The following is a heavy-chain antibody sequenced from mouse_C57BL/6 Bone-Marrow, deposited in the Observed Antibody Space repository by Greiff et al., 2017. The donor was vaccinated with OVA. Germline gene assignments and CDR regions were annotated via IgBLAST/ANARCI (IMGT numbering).Heavy chain of an antibody. J-gene: IGHJ2*01. V-gene: IGHV1-64*01. D-gene: IGHD1-1*01. CDR1: GYTFTSYW. CDR2: IHPNSGST. Sequence: QVQLQQPGAELVKPGASVKLSCKASGYTFTSYWMHWVKQRPGQGLEWIGMIHPNSGSTNYNEKFKSKATLTVDKSSSTAYMQLSSLTSEVSAVDYCARRYYYGSSFDYWGQGTTLTVSS. CDR3: ARRYYYGSSFDY.